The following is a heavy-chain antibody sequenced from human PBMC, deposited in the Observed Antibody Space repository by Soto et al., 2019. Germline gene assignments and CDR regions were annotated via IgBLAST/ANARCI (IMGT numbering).Heavy chain of an antibody. CDR3: AREWTDAFDI. CDR2: INPNSGGT. J-gene: IGHJ3*02. CDR1: GYTFTVYY. Sequence: ASVKVSFKASGYTFTVYYMHGVRQAPVQGLDGMGWINPNSGGTNYAQKFQGWVTMTRDTSISTAYMELSRLRSDDTAVYYCAREWTDAFDIWGQGTMVTVSS. V-gene: IGHV1-2*04.